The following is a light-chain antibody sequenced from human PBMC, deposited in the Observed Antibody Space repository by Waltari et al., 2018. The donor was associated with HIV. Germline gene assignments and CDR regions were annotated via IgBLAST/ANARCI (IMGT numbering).Light chain of an antibody. Sequence: SALTQPPSASGSPGQSVTISCTGTSSDVGGYNYVPWYQQHPGKAPKLMIYDVSKRPSGVPDRFSGSKSGNTASLTVSGLQAEDEADYYCSSYAGSIYVFGTGTKVTVL. CDR2: DVS. CDR3: SSYAGSIYV. J-gene: IGLJ1*01. CDR1: SSDVGGYNY. V-gene: IGLV2-8*01.